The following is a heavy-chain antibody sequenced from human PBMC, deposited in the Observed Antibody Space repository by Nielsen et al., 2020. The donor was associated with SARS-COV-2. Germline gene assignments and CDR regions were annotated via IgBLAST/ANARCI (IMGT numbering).Heavy chain of an antibody. J-gene: IGHJ4*02. D-gene: IGHD6-13*01. Sequence: SLKISCVASGFTFDDYAMHWVRQVPGKGLEWVSGLSWSSKSIDYADSVKGRFTISTDLSNNTLYLQMNSLRVEDTAIYYCTKGAQLGDYWGQGTLVTVSS. V-gene: IGHV3-9*01. CDR2: LSWSSKSI. CDR3: TKGAQLGDY. CDR1: GFTFDDYA.